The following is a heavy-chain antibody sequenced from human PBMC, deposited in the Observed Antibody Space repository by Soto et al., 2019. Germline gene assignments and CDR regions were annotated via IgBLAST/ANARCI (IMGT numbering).Heavy chain of an antibody. Sequence: GGSLRLSCAASGFTFSSYAMHWVRQAPGKGLEWVAVISYDGSNKYYADSVKGRFTISRDHSKNTLYLKMNSLRAEDTAVYYCARDDVRERAFDIWGQGTMVTVSS. CDR3: ARDDVRERAFDI. V-gene: IGHV3-30-3*01. J-gene: IGHJ3*02. D-gene: IGHD1-26*01. CDR1: GFTFSSYA. CDR2: ISYDGSNK.